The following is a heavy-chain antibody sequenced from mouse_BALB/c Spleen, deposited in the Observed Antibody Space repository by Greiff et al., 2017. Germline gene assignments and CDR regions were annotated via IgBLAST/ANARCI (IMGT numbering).Heavy chain of an antibody. J-gene: IGHJ4*01. D-gene: IGHD4-1*01. V-gene: IGHV1-39*01. Sequence: VQLKESGPELEKPGASVKISCKASGHSFTGYNMNWVKQSNGKSLEWIGNIDPYYGGTSYNQKFKGKATLTVDKSSSTAYMQRKSLTSEDSAVYYCARFWDGGYYAMDYWGQGTSVTVAS. CDR1: GHSFTGYN. CDR3: ARFWDGGYYAMDY. CDR2: IDPYYGGT.